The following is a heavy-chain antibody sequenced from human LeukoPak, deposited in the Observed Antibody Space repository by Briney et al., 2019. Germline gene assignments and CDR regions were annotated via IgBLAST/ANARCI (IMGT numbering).Heavy chain of an antibody. CDR3: ARDRGYAMDV. J-gene: IGHJ6*02. D-gene: IGHD1-1*01. Sequence: GGSLRLSCAASGLSVSDNYMSWVRQAPGKGLEWVSIIHSGGNIYYADSVKGRFTISRDNSKNTLYLQMNSLRAEDTAVYYCARDRGYAMDVWGQGTTVTVSS. CDR2: IHSGGNI. CDR1: GLSVSDNY. V-gene: IGHV3-53*01.